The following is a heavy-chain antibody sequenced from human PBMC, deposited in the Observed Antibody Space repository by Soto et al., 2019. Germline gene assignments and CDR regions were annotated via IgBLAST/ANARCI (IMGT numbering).Heavy chain of an antibody. Sequence: QVQLVESGGGVVQPGRSLRLSCAASGFSISSYGLHWVRQASGKGPEWVAIISYNGNNKHYADSVKGRFTISRDNSKNTVDLQMNSLRVDDTAMYYCARRSFPYSGSPLEPWSDALDIWGQGTMVTVSS. CDR1: GFSISSYG. V-gene: IGHV3-30*04. CDR2: ISYNGNNK. J-gene: IGHJ3*02. D-gene: IGHD1-26*01. CDR3: ARRSFPYSGSPLEPWSDALDI.